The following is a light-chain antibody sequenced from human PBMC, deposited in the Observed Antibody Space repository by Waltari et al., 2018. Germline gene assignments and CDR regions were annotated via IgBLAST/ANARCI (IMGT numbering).Light chain of an antibody. Sequence: SSELTQDPAVSVALGQTVRITCQGDSLRTYSADRYQQRPGQAPILVLFRTAHRPSGIPDRFSGSSSRDTASLTITGTQAEDEADYYCASRDPTANAVVFGGGTKLTVL. CDR3: ASRDPTANAVV. CDR1: SLRTYS. CDR2: RTA. J-gene: IGLJ2*01. V-gene: IGLV3-19*01.